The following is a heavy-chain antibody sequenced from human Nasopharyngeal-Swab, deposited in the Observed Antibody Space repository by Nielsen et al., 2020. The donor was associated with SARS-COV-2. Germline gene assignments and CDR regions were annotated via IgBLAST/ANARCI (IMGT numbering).Heavy chain of an antibody. V-gene: IGHV3-48*02. CDR3: ARELLAIRSDYFDY. Sequence: GESLKISCAASGFTFSDYSMNWVRQAPGKGLEWVSYISSSSSTIYYADSVKGRFTISRDNAKNSLYLQMNSLRDEDTAVYYCARELLAIRSDYFDYWGQGTLVTVSS. CDR1: GFTFSDYS. D-gene: IGHD2-2*02. CDR2: ISSSSSTI. J-gene: IGHJ4*02.